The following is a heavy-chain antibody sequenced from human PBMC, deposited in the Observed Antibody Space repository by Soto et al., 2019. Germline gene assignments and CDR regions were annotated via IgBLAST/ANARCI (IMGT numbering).Heavy chain of an antibody. Sequence: QVQLRESGPGLVKPSGTLSLNCAVSGGSISSTNWWTWVRQSPGKGLEWIGEMYHSGSTTYSPSLRGRVTMSVDKSNSQFSLQLRYVTASDTAVYYCATLPPRIELAVLPVPTWGQGTLVTVSA. V-gene: IGHV4-4*02. CDR3: ATLPPRIELAVLPVPT. CDR2: MYHSGST. J-gene: IGHJ5*01. CDR1: GGSISSTNW. D-gene: IGHD2-8*02.